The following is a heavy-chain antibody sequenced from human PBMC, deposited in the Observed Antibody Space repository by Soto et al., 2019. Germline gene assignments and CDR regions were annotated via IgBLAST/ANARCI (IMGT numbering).Heavy chain of an antibody. D-gene: IGHD3-16*02. J-gene: IGHJ6*02. CDR3: ARVKSDYVWGSYRYYYYGMDV. Sequence: ASVKVSCKASGYTFTSYDINWVRRATGQGLEWMGWMNPNSGNTGYAQKFQGRVTMTRNTSISTAYMELSSLRSEDTAVYYCARVKSDYVWGSYRYYYYGMDVWGQGTTVTVSS. CDR2: MNPNSGNT. V-gene: IGHV1-8*01. CDR1: GYTFTSYD.